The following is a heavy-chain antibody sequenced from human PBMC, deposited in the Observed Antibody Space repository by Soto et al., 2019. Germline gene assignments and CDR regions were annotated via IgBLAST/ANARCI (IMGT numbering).Heavy chain of an antibody. Sequence: ASVKVSCMASGYTFTSYGISWVRQAPGQGLEWMGWISAYNGNTNYAQKLQGRVTMTTDTSTSTAYMELRSLRSDDTAVYYCATAKGGSLEDAFDIWGQGTMVTVSS. CDR1: GYTFTSYG. D-gene: IGHD1-26*01. CDR2: ISAYNGNT. J-gene: IGHJ3*02. CDR3: ATAKGGSLEDAFDI. V-gene: IGHV1-18*01.